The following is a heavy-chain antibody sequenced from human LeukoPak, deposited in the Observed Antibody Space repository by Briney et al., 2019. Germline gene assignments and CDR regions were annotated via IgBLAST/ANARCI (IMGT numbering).Heavy chain of an antibody. Sequence: SETLSLTCTVSGGSISSSSYYWGWIRQPPGKGLEWIGSIYYSGSTYYNPSLKSRVTISVDTSKSQFSLKLSSVTAADTAVYYCARPVAGTDYFDYWGQGTPVTVSS. J-gene: IGHJ4*02. D-gene: IGHD6-19*01. CDR3: ARPVAGTDYFDY. CDR2: IYYSGST. V-gene: IGHV4-39*01. CDR1: GGSISSSSYY.